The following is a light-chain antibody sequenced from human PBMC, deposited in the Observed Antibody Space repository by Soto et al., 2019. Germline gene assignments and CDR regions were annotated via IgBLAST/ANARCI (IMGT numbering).Light chain of an antibody. CDR1: SSDVGGYNY. CDR2: EVS. J-gene: IGLJ2*01. CDR3: RSYSSSSTPWI. V-gene: IGLV2-14*01. Sequence: QSVLTQPASVSGSPGQSITISCTGTSSDVGGYNYVSWYHQHPGKAPKLLIYEVSNRPSGVSNRFSGSKSGNTASLTISGLQAEDEADYFCRSYSSSSTPWIFGGGTKLTVL.